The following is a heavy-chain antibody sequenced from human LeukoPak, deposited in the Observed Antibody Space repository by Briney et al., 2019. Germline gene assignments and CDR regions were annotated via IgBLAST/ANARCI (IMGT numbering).Heavy chain of an antibody. Sequence: ASVKVSCKASGYTFTSYGISWVRQAPGQGLEWMGWISAYNGNTNYAQKLQGRVTMTTDTSASTAYMELSSLRSEDTAVYYCARDPKDYGDYESYYYGMDVWGQGTTVTVSS. D-gene: IGHD4-17*01. CDR2: ISAYNGNT. V-gene: IGHV1-18*01. CDR3: ARDPKDYGDYESYYYGMDV. CDR1: GYTFTSYG. J-gene: IGHJ6*02.